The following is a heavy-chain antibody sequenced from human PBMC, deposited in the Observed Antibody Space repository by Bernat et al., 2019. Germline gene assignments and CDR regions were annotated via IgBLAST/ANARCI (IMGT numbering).Heavy chain of an antibody. CDR1: GGSISSSSYY. CDR2: IYYSGST. V-gene: IGHV4-39*01. J-gene: IGHJ6*02. CDR3: AGQSKVFFTGYYIFSGMDV. D-gene: IGHD3-9*01. Sequence: QLQLQESGPGLVKPSETLSLTCTVSGGSISSSSYYWGWIRQPPGKGLEWIGSIYYSGSTYYNPSLKSRVTISVDTSKNQFSLKLSSVTAADTAVYYCAGQSKVFFTGYYIFSGMDVWGQGTTVTVSS.